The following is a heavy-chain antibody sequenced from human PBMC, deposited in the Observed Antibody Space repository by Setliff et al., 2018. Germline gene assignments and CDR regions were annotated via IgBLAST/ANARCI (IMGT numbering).Heavy chain of an antibody. CDR3: ARFNFYDATAYYYAPHH. CDR2: INPNNGKT. Sequence: ASVKVSCKASGYTFTSYGISWVRQAPGQGLEWMGWINPNNGKTNYAQKIQGRVTMTTDTSTSTAYMDLRSLRSDDTAMYYCARFNFYDATAYYYAPHHWGQGTLVTVSS. CDR1: GYTFTSYG. D-gene: IGHD3-22*01. J-gene: IGHJ5*02. V-gene: IGHV1-18*01.